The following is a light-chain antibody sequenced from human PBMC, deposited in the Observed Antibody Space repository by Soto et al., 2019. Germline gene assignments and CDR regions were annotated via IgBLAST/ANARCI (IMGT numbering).Light chain of an antibody. CDR3: QQRSNWPPIT. CDR2: DAS. Sequence: EIVLTQSPGTLSLSPGEGATLSCRASQSVSSSYLAWYQQKPGQAPRPLIYDASSRATGIPDRFSGSGSGTDFTLTISRLEPEDSAVYYCQQRSNWPPITFGQGTRLEIK. V-gene: IGKV3D-20*02. J-gene: IGKJ5*01. CDR1: QSVSSSY.